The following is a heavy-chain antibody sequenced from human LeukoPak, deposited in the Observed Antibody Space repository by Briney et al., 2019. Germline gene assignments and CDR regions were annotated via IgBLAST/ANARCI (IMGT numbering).Heavy chain of an antibody. CDR1: GLTFNKAW. CDR3: AELGITMIGGV. J-gene: IGHJ6*04. Sequence: PGGSLRLSCAASGLTFNKAWMGWVRQAPGKGLEWASYISSSGSTIYYADSVKGRFTISRDNAKNSLYLQMNSLRAEDTAVYYCAELGITMIGGVWGKGTTVTISS. CDR2: ISSSGSTI. V-gene: IGHV3-11*04. D-gene: IGHD3-10*02.